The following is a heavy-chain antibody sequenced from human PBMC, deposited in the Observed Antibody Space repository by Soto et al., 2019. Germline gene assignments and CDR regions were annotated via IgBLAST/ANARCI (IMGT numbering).Heavy chain of an antibody. D-gene: IGHD3-10*01. Sequence: SETLSLTCTVSGDSFSSYYWTWIRQPPGKRLEWVAYIFHTGNTNYNPSLKSRVTISVDTSKNQFSLKLRSVTPADTAVYYCEALAGALDYSGPATLLSVSS. CDR1: GDSFSSYY. CDR3: EALAGALDY. CDR2: IFHTGNT. J-gene: IGHJ4*02. V-gene: IGHV4-59*01.